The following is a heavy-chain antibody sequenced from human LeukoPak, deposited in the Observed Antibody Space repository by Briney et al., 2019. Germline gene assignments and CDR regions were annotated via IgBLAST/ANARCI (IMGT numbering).Heavy chain of an antibody. CDR2: ISWNSGSI. D-gene: IGHD3-22*01. CDR1: GFTFDDYA. CDR3: AKENYYDSSGYPPATYYYYGMDV. J-gene: IGHJ6*02. Sequence: PGRSLTLSCAASGFTFDDYAMHWVRQAPGKGLEWVSGISWNSGSIGYADSVKGRFTISRDNAKNSLYLQMNSLRAEDTALYYCAKENYYDSSGYPPATYYYYGMDVWGQGTTVTVSS. V-gene: IGHV3-9*01.